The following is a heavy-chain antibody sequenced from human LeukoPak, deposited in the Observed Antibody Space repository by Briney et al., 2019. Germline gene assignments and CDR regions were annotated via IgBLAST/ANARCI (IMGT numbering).Heavy chain of an antibody. D-gene: IGHD5-18*01. Sequence: PGGSLRLSCAGSGFTFSSYEMNWVRQAPGKRLQWVSYISSSGDKIYYANSVKGRFTISRDNAKNSLSLQMNSLRAEDTAVYYCARDLSYGYDYYYYIDGWGKGTTVTVSS. CDR2: ISSSGDKI. V-gene: IGHV3-48*03. J-gene: IGHJ6*03. CDR1: GFTFSSYE. CDR3: ARDLSYGYDYYYYIDG.